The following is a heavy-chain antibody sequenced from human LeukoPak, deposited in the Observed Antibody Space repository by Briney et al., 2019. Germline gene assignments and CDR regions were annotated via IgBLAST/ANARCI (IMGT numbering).Heavy chain of an antibody. CDR2: ISSSSSYI. V-gene: IGHV3-21*01. Sequence: GGSLRLSCAASGFTFSSYSMNWVRQAPGKGLEWVSSISSSSSYIYYADSVKGRFTISRDNAKNSLYLQMNSLTAEDTAVYYCARDWTPPFFDYWGPGTLVTVSS. CDR1: GFTFSSYS. CDR3: ARDWTPPFFDY. J-gene: IGHJ4*02. D-gene: IGHD3/OR15-3a*01.